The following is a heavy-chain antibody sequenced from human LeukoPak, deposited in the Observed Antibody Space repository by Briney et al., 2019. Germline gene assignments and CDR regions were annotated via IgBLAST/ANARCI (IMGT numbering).Heavy chain of an antibody. CDR1: GGTFSNYA. V-gene: IGHV1-69*01. Sequence: SVNVSCKAYGGTFSNYAISWVRRAPGQGLEWVGHIIPIFGTPNYAQKFQGRVTITAVDSTRTVYMELSSLRSEDTAVYYCARDQENSRGYSSIGYYLEYWGQGTLVTVSS. CDR3: ARDQENSRGYSSIGYYLEY. CDR2: IIPIFGTP. J-gene: IGHJ4*02. D-gene: IGHD5-18*01.